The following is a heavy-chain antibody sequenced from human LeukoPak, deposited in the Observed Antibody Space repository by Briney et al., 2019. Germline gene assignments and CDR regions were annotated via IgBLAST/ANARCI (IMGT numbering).Heavy chain of an antibody. Sequence: PGGSLILSCTASGFTFGDYAMSWFRQAPGKGLEWVGFIRSKAYGGTTEYAASVKGRFTISRDDSKSIAYLQMNSLKTEDTAVYYCTSVKYYDFWSGFYYWGQGTLVTVSS. CDR2: IRSKAYGGTT. CDR3: TSVKYYDFWSGFYY. J-gene: IGHJ4*02. CDR1: GFTFGDYA. V-gene: IGHV3-49*03. D-gene: IGHD3-3*01.